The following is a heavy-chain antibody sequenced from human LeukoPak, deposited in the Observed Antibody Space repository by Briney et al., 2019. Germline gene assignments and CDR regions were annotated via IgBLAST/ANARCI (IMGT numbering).Heavy chain of an antibody. CDR2: ISSSGDTI. CDR3: ARGSGHFTGSLDY. V-gene: IGHV3-48*03. J-gene: IGHJ4*02. Sequence: GGSLRLSCAASGFTFSSYEMNWVRQAPGKGLEWVSYISSSGDTIYYGDSVKGRFTISRDNAKNSLYLQMNSLRAEDTAVYYCARGSGHFTGSLDYWGQGTLVTVSS. D-gene: IGHD2-15*01. CDR1: GFTFSSYE.